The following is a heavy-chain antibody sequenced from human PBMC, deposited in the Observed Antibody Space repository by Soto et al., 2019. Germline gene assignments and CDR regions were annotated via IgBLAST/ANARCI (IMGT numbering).Heavy chain of an antibody. Sequence: GGSLRLSCAASGFTVSSNYMSWVRQAPGKGLEWVSVIYSGGSTYYADSVKGRFTISRDNSKNTLYLQMNSLRAEDTAVYYCAREASSGWLYYFDYWGQGTLVTVSS. J-gene: IGHJ4*02. CDR1: GFTVSSNY. CDR2: IYSGGST. CDR3: AREASSGWLYYFDY. D-gene: IGHD6-19*01. V-gene: IGHV3-53*01.